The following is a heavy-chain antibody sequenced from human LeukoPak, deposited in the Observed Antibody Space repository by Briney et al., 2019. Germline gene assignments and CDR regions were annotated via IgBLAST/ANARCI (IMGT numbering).Heavy chain of an antibody. CDR1: GFIFSTYA. CDR3: AQISVDTSRNRWSDFDS. Sequence: GGSLRLSCAASGFIFSTYAMTWLRQAPGKGLEGVSALSASGFNTYYADSVKGRFTISRDNFKNMLYLQMNSLRAEDTAVYYCAQISVDTSRNRWSDFDSWGRGILVTVSS. CDR2: LSASGFNT. D-gene: IGHD5-18*01. V-gene: IGHV3-23*01. J-gene: IGHJ4*02.